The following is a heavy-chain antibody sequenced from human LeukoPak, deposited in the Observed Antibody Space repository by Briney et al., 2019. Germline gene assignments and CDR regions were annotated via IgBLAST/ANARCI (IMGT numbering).Heavy chain of an antibody. Sequence: GGSLRLSCAASGFPFNNYWMSWVRQAPGKGLEWVAIIKQDGSEKFYVDSVKGRFTISRDNAKDSLYLQMNSLRAEDTAIYYCTSDSSGYYTTYWGQGTLVTVSS. CDR2: IKQDGSEK. D-gene: IGHD3-22*01. V-gene: IGHV3-7*01. J-gene: IGHJ4*02. CDR3: TSDSSGYYTTY. CDR1: GFPFNNYW.